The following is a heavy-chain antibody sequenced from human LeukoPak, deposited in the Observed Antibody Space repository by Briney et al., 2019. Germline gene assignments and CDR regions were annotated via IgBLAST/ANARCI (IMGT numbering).Heavy chain of an antibody. J-gene: IGHJ4*02. Sequence: ASVKVSCKASGYTFTSYYMHWVRQAPGQGLEWMGIINPSGGSTSYAQKFQGRVTITRNTSISTAYMELSSLRSEDTAVYYCARIRYSSGWPIFDYWGQGTLVTVSS. CDR1: GYTFTSYY. V-gene: IGHV1-46*01. D-gene: IGHD6-19*01. CDR2: INPSGGST. CDR3: ARIRYSSGWPIFDY.